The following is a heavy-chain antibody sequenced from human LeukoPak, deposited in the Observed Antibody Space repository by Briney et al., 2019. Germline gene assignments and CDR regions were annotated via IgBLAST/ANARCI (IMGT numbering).Heavy chain of an antibody. V-gene: IGHV1-69*04. Sequence: GASVKVSCKASGGTFSSYAISWVRQAPGQGLEWMGRIIPILGIANYAQKFQGRVTITADKSTSTAYMELSSLRSEDTAVYYCARDIRITIFGVVHTPPYYYGMDVWGQGTTVTVSS. CDR2: IIPILGIA. CDR3: ARDIRITIFGVVHTPPYYYGMDV. J-gene: IGHJ6*02. CDR1: GGTFSSYA. D-gene: IGHD3-3*01.